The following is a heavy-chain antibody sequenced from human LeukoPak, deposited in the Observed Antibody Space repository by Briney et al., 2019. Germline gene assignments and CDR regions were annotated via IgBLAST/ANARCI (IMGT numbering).Heavy chain of an antibody. D-gene: IGHD3-9*01. Sequence: GGSLRLSCAASGFTFDDYAMHWVRRAPGKGLEWVSGISWNSGSIGYADSVKGRFTISRDNAKNSLYLQMNSLRAEDTALYYCATGAYQLPYMDYDILTGYYYYWGQGTLVTVSS. V-gene: IGHV3-9*01. CDR2: ISWNSGSI. CDR1: GFTFDDYA. J-gene: IGHJ4*02. CDR3: ATGAYQLPYMDYDILTGYYYY.